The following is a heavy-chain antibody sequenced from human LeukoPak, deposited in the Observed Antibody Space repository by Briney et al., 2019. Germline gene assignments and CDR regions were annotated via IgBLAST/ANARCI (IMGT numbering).Heavy chain of an antibody. CDR3: VKGVYFDWLSNFDY. CDR2: ISGSGDRI. V-gene: IGHV3-23*01. Sequence: GGSLRLSCAASGFTFSSYAMSWVRQAPGKGLEWVSSISGSGDRIYIADSVKGRLTISRDNSKNTLYLQMKSLRAEDTAVYYCVKGVYFDWLSNFDYWGQGTLVTVSS. J-gene: IGHJ4*02. CDR1: GFTFSSYA. D-gene: IGHD3-9*01.